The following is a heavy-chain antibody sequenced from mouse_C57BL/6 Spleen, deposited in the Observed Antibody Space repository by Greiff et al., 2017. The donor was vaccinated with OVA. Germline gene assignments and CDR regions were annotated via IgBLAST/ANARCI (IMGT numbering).Heavy chain of an antibody. D-gene: IGHD1-3*01. CDR3: ARESKGYFDV. J-gene: IGHJ1*03. V-gene: IGHV3-6*01. CDR1: GYSITSGYY. CDR2: ISYDGSN. Sequence: EVQLQQSGPGLVKPSQSLSLTCSVTGYSITSGYYWNWIRQFPGNKLEWMGYISYDGSNNYNPSLKNRISITRDTSKNQFFLKLNSVTTEDTATYYCARESKGYFDVWGTGTTVTVSS.